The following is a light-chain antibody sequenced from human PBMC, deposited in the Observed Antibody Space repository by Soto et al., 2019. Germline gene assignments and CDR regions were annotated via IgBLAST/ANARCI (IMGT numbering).Light chain of an antibody. V-gene: IGKV3-20*01. CDR1: QSVSSRN. CDR3: QQYVNSPYT. Sequence: EIVLTQSPGTLSLSSGERATLSCRASQSVSSRNLAWYQQKPGQAPRLLIYGASSRATGIPDRFSGSGSGTDFTLTISRLEPEDFVVYYCQQYVNSPYTFGQGTKLEVK. CDR2: GAS. J-gene: IGKJ2*01.